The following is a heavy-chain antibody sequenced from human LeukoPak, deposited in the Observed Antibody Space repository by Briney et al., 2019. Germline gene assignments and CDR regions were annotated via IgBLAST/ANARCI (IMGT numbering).Heavy chain of an antibody. CDR2: VAYDGSNK. CDR3: ARVGVIAVAAYYFDY. J-gene: IGHJ4*02. CDR1: GFTFSNFA. Sequence: GGSLRLSCAASGFTFSNFAIHWVRQAPGKGLEWVAIVAYDGSNKIYADSVKGRFTMSRDNSKNTLYLQMNSLRAEDTAVYYCARVGVIAVAAYYFDYWGQGTLVTVSS. D-gene: IGHD6-19*01. V-gene: IGHV3-30-3*01.